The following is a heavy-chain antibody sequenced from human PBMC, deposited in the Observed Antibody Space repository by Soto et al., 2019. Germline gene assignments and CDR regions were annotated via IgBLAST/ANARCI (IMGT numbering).Heavy chain of an antibody. CDR1: GYTFTSYA. CDR2: IIPIFGTA. V-gene: IGHV1-69*13. CDR3: AAAYSGYDDDY. D-gene: IGHD5-12*01. J-gene: IGHJ4*02. Sequence: GASVKVSCKASGYTFTSYAMHWVRQAPGQRLEWMGGIIPIFGTANYAQKFQGRVTITADESTSTAYMELSSLRSEDTAVYYCAAAYSGYDDDYWGQGTLVTVSS.